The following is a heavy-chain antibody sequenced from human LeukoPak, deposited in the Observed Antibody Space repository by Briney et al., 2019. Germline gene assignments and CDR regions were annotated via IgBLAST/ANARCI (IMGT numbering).Heavy chain of an antibody. Sequence: GGSLRLSCAASGFTFSSYGMHWVRQAPGKGLEWVAFIRYDGSNKYYADSVKGRFTISRDNSKNTLYLQMNSPRAEDTAVYYCAKGLHPGSYPPSWFDPWGEGTLVTVSS. J-gene: IGHJ5*02. CDR1: GFTFSSYG. D-gene: IGHD1-26*01. CDR2: IRYDGSNK. V-gene: IGHV3-30*02. CDR3: AKGLHPGSYPPSWFDP.